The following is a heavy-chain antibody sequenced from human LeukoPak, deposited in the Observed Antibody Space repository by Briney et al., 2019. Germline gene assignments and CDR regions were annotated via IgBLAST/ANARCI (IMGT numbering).Heavy chain of an antibody. D-gene: IGHD3-3*01. CDR1: GYTFTSYG. CDR3: ARDPRIFGVASLTDY. Sequence: ASVKVSCKASGYTFTSYGISWVRQAPGQGLEWMGWISAYNGNTNYAQKLQGRATMTTDTSTSAAYMELRSLRSDDTAVYYCARDPRIFGVASLTDYWGQGTLVTVSS. J-gene: IGHJ4*02. CDR2: ISAYNGNT. V-gene: IGHV1-18*01.